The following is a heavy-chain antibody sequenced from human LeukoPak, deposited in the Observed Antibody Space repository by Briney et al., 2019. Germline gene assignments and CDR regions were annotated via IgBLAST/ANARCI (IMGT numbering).Heavy chain of an antibody. D-gene: IGHD6-13*01. Sequence: SVKVSCKASGGTFSSYAIRWVRQAPGQGLEWMGGIIPIFGTANYAQKFQGRVTITADESTSTAYMELSSLRSEDTAVYYCARSLYSSSWFPQYYFDYWGQGTLVTVSS. V-gene: IGHV1-69*13. CDR2: IIPIFGTA. CDR1: GGTFSSYA. J-gene: IGHJ4*02. CDR3: ARSLYSSSWFPQYYFDY.